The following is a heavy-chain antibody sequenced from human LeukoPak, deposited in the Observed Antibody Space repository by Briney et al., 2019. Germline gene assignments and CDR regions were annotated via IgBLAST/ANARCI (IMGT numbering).Heavy chain of an antibody. D-gene: IGHD2-2*01. Sequence: SETLSLTCTVSGGSINSSSNQWGWIRQPPGKGLEWIGSISYSGNTYYKPSLKSRVTVSVDASKKQFSLKLSSVTAADTAVYFCAKIPIVIVPAYFDSWGQGTLVTVSS. CDR2: ISYSGNT. J-gene: IGHJ4*02. CDR1: GGSINSSSNQ. CDR3: AKIPIVIVPAYFDS. V-gene: IGHV4-39*01.